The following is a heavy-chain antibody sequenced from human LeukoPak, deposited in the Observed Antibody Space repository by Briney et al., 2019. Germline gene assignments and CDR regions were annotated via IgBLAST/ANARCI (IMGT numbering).Heavy chain of an antibody. J-gene: IGHJ4*02. CDR1: GFTFSTYA. V-gene: IGHV3-23*01. CDR2: ISQSRNTI. CDR3: GRVDTSHLRYFDS. Sequence: GGSLRLSCAASGFTFSTYAINWVRQAPGKGLEWISAISQSRNTIYYADSVKGRFIISRDNSKNTLYLQLNSLRAEDTAVYYCGRVDTSHLRYFDSWGQGTLVTVSS. D-gene: IGHD3-16*01.